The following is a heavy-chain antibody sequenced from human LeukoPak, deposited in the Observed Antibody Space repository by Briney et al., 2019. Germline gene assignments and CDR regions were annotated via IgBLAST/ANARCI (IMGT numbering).Heavy chain of an antibody. CDR1: GGTFSSYA. CDR3: ARNYDFWSGYYLNY. Sequence: ASVKVSCKASGGTFSSYAISWVRQAPGQGLEWMGGIIPIFGTANYAQKFQGRVTITADESTSTAYMELSSLRSEDTAVYYCARNYDFWSGYYLNYWGQGTLVTVSS. CDR2: IIPIFGTA. V-gene: IGHV1-69*01. D-gene: IGHD3-3*01. J-gene: IGHJ4*02.